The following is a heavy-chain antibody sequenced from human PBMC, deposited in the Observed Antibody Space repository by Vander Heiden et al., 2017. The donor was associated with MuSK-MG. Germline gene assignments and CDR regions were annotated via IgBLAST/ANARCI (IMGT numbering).Heavy chain of an antibody. Sequence: EVQLVESGGGLVKPGRSLRLSCTASGFTFGDYGMSWFRQAPGKGLEWVGFIRSKTYGGTTEYAASVKGRFTISRDDSKSIAYLQVNSLKNEDTAVYFCARDILLWFGELPRYYGLDVWGQGTTVTVSS. V-gene: IGHV3-49*05. CDR3: ARDILLWFGELPRYYGLDV. D-gene: IGHD3-10*01. CDR2: IRSKTYGGTT. J-gene: IGHJ6*02. CDR1: GFTFGDYG.